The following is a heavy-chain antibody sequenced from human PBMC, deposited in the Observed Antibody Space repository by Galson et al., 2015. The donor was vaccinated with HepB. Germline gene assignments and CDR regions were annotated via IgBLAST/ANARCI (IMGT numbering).Heavy chain of an antibody. Sequence: SLRLSCAASGFTFSSYGMHWVRQAPGKGLEWVAVIWYDGSNKYYADSVKGRFTISRDNSKNTLYLQMNSLRAEDTAVYYCARDLGFRGLSPFDYWGQGTLVTVSS. CDR2: IWYDGSNK. CDR3: ARDLGFRGLSPFDY. J-gene: IGHJ4*02. V-gene: IGHV3-33*01. D-gene: IGHD3-10*01. CDR1: GFTFSSYG.